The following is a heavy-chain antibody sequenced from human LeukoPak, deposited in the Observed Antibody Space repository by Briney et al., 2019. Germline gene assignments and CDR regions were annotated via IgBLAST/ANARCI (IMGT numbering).Heavy chain of an antibody. Sequence: PSETLSLTCAVYGGSFSPYYWSWIRQSPDKGLEWIGEINHSRSTNYNPSLKSRVTISVDTSKNQFSLKLSSVTAADTAVYYCARDVGGGTPRSYYYYYMDVWGKGTTVTISS. CDR3: ARDVGGGTPRSYYYYYMDV. J-gene: IGHJ6*03. D-gene: IGHD3-16*01. CDR1: GGSFSPYY. V-gene: IGHV4-34*01. CDR2: INHSRST.